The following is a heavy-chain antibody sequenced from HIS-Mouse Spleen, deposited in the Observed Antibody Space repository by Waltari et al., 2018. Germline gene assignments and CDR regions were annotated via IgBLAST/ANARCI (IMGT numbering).Heavy chain of an antibody. Sequence: QLQLQESGPGLLKPSETLSLTCAVYGGSFSGYYWSWIRQPPGKGLEWIGEINHSGSTNYNPSLKSRVTISVDTSKNQFSLKLSSVTAADTAVYYCARGLGIRYFDLWGRGTLVTVSS. V-gene: IGHV4-34*01. CDR3: ARGLGIRYFDL. D-gene: IGHD7-27*01. J-gene: IGHJ2*01. CDR1: GGSFSGYY. CDR2: INHSGST.